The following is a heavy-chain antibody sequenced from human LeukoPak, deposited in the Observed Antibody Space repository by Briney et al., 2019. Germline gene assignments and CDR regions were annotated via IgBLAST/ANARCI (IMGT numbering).Heavy chain of an antibody. Sequence: KPGGSLRLSCAASGFTFSSYSMNWVRQAPGKGLEWVSSISSSSDYIYYADSVKGRLTTSRDNAKNSLYLQMNSLRAEDTAVYYCARDLGGSGRGGMDVWGQGTTVTVSS. CDR1: GFTFSSYS. D-gene: IGHD3-10*01. CDR2: ISSSSDYI. J-gene: IGHJ6*02. V-gene: IGHV3-21*01. CDR3: ARDLGGSGRGGMDV.